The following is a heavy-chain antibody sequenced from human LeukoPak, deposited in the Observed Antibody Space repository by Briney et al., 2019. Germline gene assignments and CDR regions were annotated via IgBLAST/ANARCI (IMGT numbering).Heavy chain of an antibody. V-gene: IGHV3-48*01. Sequence: GGSLRLSCAASGFTFSSYSMNWVRQAPGKGLEWVSYISGRGSTIYYADSVKGRFTISRDNSKNTLYLQMNSLRAEDTAVYYCARVGGTIFGVEYYMDVWGKGTTVTVSS. CDR1: GFTFSSYS. CDR3: ARVGGTIFGVEYYMDV. CDR2: ISGRGSTI. J-gene: IGHJ6*03. D-gene: IGHD3-3*01.